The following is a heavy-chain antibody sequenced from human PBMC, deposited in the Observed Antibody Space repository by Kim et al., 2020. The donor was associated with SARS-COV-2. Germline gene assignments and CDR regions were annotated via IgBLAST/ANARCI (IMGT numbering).Heavy chain of an antibody. J-gene: IGHJ4*02. D-gene: IGHD3-22*01. Sequence: SETLSLTCTVSGGSISSSSYYWGWIRQPPGKGLEWIGSIYYSGNTYYNPSLKSRVNISVDTSKNQFSLKLSSVTAADTAVYYCACGYYSRGDYWGQGTLVTVSS. CDR2: IYYSGNT. CDR1: GGSISSSSYY. CDR3: ACGYYSRGDY. V-gene: IGHV4-39*01.